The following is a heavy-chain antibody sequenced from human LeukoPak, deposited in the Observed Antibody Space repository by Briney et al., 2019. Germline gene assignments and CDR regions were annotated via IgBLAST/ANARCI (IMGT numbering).Heavy chain of an antibody. Sequence: ASVTVSCKASGYTFTIYYMHWVRQAPPQGLEGMGIINHSGGGTSYAHKSQGRVTIITDASTSTVYMDLRSLRAAVTAVYYCARDSADPGDYGVTKNFWYFDLWGRGTLVTVSS. D-gene: IGHD4-17*01. CDR2: INHSGGGT. CDR3: ARDSADPGDYGVTKNFWYFDL. CDR1: GYTFTIYY. V-gene: IGHV1-46*01. J-gene: IGHJ2*01.